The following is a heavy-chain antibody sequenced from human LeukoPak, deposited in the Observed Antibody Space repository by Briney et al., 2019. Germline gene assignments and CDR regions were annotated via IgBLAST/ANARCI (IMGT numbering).Heavy chain of an antibody. J-gene: IGHJ6*03. Sequence: GGSLRLSCEASGFTFTTYWLGWVRQPPGKGLEWVANIKQDGTEKYYVDSVKGRFTISRDNAKNSLYLQMNSLRAEDTAVYYCAKVGYYGSGKYYMDVWGKGTTVTISS. CDR3: AKVGYYGSGKYYMDV. CDR2: IKQDGTEK. V-gene: IGHV3-7*01. CDR1: GFTFTTYW. D-gene: IGHD3-10*01.